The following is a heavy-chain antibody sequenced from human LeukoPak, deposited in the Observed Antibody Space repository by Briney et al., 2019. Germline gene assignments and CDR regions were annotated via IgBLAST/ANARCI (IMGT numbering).Heavy chain of an antibody. V-gene: IGHV4-34*01. Sequence: SETLSLTCAVYGGSFSGYYWNWIRHPPGKGLGWIGEINHSGSTNYNPSLKSRVTISADTSKNQFSLKLSSVTAADTAVYYCARGLPTAAGTGGDYWGQGTLVTVSS. CDR2: INHSGST. D-gene: IGHD6-13*01. CDR3: ARGLPTAAGTGGDY. CDR1: GGSFSGYY. J-gene: IGHJ4*02.